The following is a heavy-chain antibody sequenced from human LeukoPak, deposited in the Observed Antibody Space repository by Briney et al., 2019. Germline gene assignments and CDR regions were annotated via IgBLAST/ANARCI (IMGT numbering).Heavy chain of an antibody. D-gene: IGHD1-1*01. CDR3: ARGITTGAPY. J-gene: IGHJ4*02. Sequence: ASVKVSCKASGYIFTGYYMHWVRQAPGQGLEWMGWINPNSAGTKYAHNFQGRFTMTRDTSTNTAYMDLSSLRSDDTAVYYCARGITTGAPYWGQGTLVTVSS. CDR2: INPNSAGT. V-gene: IGHV1-2*02. CDR1: GYIFTGYY.